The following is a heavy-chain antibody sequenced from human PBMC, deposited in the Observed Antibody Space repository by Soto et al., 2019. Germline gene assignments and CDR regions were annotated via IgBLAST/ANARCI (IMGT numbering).Heavy chain of an antibody. D-gene: IGHD6-13*01. J-gene: IGHJ4*02. Sequence: GGSLRLSCAASGFTFSSYAMHWVRQAPGKGLEWLVFISYDGSNKYFADSVKGRFTISRDNSKNTLYLQMNSLRAEDTAVYYCARDSGASIAAAGTTDYWGQGTLVTVSS. CDR3: ARDSGASIAAAGTTDY. V-gene: IGHV3-30-3*01. CDR2: ISYDGSNK. CDR1: GFTFSSYA.